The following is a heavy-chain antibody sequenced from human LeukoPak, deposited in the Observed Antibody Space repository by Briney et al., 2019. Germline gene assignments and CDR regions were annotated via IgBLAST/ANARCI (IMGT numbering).Heavy chain of an antibody. J-gene: IGHJ6*03. CDR1: DDSITMYY. CDR3: ARGRVSSSTWYSTYYYYFSMDV. D-gene: IGHD1-1*01. V-gene: IGHV4-59*01. CDR2: VDHTGST. Sequence: SETLSLTCSVSDDSITMYYWTWIRQPPGQGLEWIGYVDHTGSTNFNPSLNGRVSISRDTTKNLFSLRLRSVTAADTAVYFCARGRVSSSTWYSTYYYYFSMDVWGKGTTVTVSS.